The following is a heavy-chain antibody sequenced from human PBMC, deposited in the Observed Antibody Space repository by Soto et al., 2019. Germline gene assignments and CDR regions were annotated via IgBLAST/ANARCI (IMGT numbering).Heavy chain of an antibody. J-gene: IGHJ5*02. Sequence: GGSLRLSCVASGFTFSSYAMSWVRQAPGKGLEWVSAISGGGCTEYYEGSVKGRFTISRDNYKTTLYLQMTSLRDEDTAVYYCAKLDCSRTTCYTGGSWFDPWGQGTLVTVSS. CDR2: ISGGGCTE. CDR3: AKLDCSRTTCYTGGSWFDP. V-gene: IGHV3-23*01. CDR1: GFTFSSYA. D-gene: IGHD2-2*02.